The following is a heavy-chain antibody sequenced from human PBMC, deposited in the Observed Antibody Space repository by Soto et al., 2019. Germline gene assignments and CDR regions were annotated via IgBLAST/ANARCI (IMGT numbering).Heavy chain of an antibody. J-gene: IGHJ4*02. Sequence: PSETLSLTCAVYGGSFSGYYWSWIRQPPGKGLEWIGEINHSGSTNYSPSLKSRVTISVDTSKNQFSLKLSSVTAADTAVYYCARERLGYCSGGSCRRFDYWGQGTLVTVSS. CDR3: ARERLGYCSGGSCRRFDY. D-gene: IGHD2-15*01. V-gene: IGHV4-34*01. CDR2: INHSGST. CDR1: GGSFSGYY.